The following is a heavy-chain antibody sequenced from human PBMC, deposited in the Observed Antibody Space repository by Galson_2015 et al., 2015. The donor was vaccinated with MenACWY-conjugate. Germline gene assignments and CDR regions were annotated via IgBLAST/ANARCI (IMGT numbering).Heavy chain of an antibody. CDR3: AKDIRGRQDLHYYGMDV. J-gene: IGHJ6*02. Sequence: SLRLSCAASGFTFSSYAMSWVRQAPGKGLEWVSTISGSGRSTYFADSVKGRFTISRDNSKITLYLQMNSLRAEDTAVYYCAKDIRGRQDLHYYGMDVWGQGTTVTVSS. D-gene: IGHD3-3*02. CDR1: GFTFSSYA. CDR2: ISGSGRST. V-gene: IGHV3-23*01.